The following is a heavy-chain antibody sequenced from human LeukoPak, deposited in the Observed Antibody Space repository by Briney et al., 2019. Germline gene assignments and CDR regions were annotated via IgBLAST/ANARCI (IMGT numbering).Heavy chain of an antibody. CDR3: AKDLSGYCYRGMDV. V-gene: IGHV3-23*01. CDR1: GFTFSSYA. Sequence: PGGSLRLSCAASGFTFSSYAMSWVRQAPGKGLEWVSAISGSGGSTYYADSVKGRFTISRDNSKNTLYLQMNSLRAEDTAVYYCAKDLSGYCYRGMDVWGQGTTVTVSS. J-gene: IGHJ6*02. CDR2: ISGSGGST. D-gene: IGHD5-18*01.